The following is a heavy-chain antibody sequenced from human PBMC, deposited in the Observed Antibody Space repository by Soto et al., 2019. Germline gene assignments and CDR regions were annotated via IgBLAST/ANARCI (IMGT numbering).Heavy chain of an antibody. D-gene: IGHD1-26*01. V-gene: IGHV4-30-2*01. Sequence: SETLSLTCIVSGASISTGGYSWSWIRQPPGKGPEWIGYIYESGRTYYKPSLKSRASISMDKARNQFSVRLTSVTAADTAVYFCARGDRYSGSFSDYFDPWGQGTLVTVSS. CDR3: ARGDRYSGSFSDYFDP. J-gene: IGHJ5*02. CDR1: GASISTGGYS. CDR2: IYESGRT.